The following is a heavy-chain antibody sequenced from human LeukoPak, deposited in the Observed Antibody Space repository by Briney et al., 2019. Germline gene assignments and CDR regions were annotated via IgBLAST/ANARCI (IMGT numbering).Heavy chain of an antibody. CDR2: IIDTGRST. CDR1: GFTFSSYG. D-gene: IGHD2-2*01. Sequence: GGSLRLSCAASGFTFSSYGMSWVRQAPGKGLEWVSGIIDTGRSTFYIDSVKGRFTISRDNSKNTLYLQMNSLRAEDTAIYYCAKDHCTSTNCFAGFDYWGQGTLVTVSS. V-gene: IGHV3-23*01. J-gene: IGHJ4*02. CDR3: AKDHCTSTNCFAGFDY.